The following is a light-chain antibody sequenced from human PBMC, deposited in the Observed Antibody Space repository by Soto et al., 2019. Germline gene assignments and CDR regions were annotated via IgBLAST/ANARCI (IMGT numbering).Light chain of an antibody. J-gene: IGKJ5*01. V-gene: IGKV3D-15*01. CDR2: GIS. CDR3: QQHGQWPIT. Sequence: EIVMTQSPATLSVSPGERATLCGRASQSVNSNYLAWYQQKPGQAPRLLIYGISKRATDIPDRFSGSGSGTELTLTISSLQPEDFATYYCQQHGQWPITFGQGTRLEIK. CDR1: QSVNSN.